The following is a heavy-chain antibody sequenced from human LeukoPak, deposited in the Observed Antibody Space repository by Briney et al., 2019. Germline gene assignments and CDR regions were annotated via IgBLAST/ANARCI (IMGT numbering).Heavy chain of an antibody. CDR1: GLTFSSYW. CDR2: IKQDGSEK. Sequence: GGSLRLSCAVSGLTFSSYWMTWVRQAPGKGLELVANIKQDGSEKYYVDPVKGRFTISRDNAKNSLYLQMSSVRAEDTAVYYCARVGCTSTSCLANWGQGTLDTVSS. V-gene: IGHV3-7*01. J-gene: IGHJ4*02. CDR3: ARVGCTSTSCLAN. D-gene: IGHD2-2*01.